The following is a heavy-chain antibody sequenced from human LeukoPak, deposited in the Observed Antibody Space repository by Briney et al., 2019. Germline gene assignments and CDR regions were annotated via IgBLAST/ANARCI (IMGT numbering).Heavy chain of an antibody. CDR1: GDSISSSPYY. CDR2: IFRTGNT. V-gene: IGHV4-39*01. CDR3: VTGPAGQVAKN. J-gene: IGHJ4*02. Sequence: ASETLSLTCTVSGDSISSSPYYWALIRQPPGEGLEYIGTIFRTGNTYYNPSLKSRVTISVDTSRNQFSLKMHYVTAADTAVYYCVTGPAGQVAKNWGQGTLVVVSS.